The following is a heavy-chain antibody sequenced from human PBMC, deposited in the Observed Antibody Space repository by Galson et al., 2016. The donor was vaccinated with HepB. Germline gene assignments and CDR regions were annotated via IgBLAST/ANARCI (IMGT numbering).Heavy chain of an antibody. V-gene: IGHV3-21*01. CDR3: ASGYSYGYFYY. CDR1: GFTFRSYS. CDR2: ISSSSSYI. D-gene: IGHD5-18*01. J-gene: IGHJ4*02. Sequence: GSLRLSCAASGFTFRSYSMNWVRQAPGKGLEWVSSISSSSSYIYYADSVKGRFTISRDNAKNSLYLQMNSLRAEDTAVYYCASGYSYGYFYYWGQGTLVTVSS.